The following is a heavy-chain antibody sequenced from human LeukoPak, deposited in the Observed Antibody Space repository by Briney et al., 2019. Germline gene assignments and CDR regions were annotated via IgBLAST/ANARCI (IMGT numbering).Heavy chain of an antibody. V-gene: IGHV3-7*01. Sequence: PGGSLRLSCAASGFTFSSYWMTWVRQAPGKGLEWVANIRRDGSVEYYVDSVEGRFTISRDNTKNSLYLQMNSLRAEDTAVYYCARDSNPQSSGYYFDAFDMWGQGTMVTVSS. CDR2: IRRDGSVE. CDR3: ARDSNPQSSGYYFDAFDM. D-gene: IGHD3-22*01. CDR1: GFTFSSYW. J-gene: IGHJ3*02.